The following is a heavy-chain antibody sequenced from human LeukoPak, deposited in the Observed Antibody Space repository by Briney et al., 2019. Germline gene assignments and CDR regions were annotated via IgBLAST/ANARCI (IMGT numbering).Heavy chain of an antibody. CDR3: ARVSIAARLLYGMDV. Sequence: PSETLSLTCAVYGGSFSGYYWSWIRQPPGKGLEWIGEINHSGSTNYNPSLKSRVTISVDTSKNQFSLKLSSVTAADTAVYYCARVSIAARLLYGMDVWGQGTTVTVSS. CDR2: INHSGST. CDR1: GGSFSGYY. J-gene: IGHJ6*02. V-gene: IGHV4-34*01. D-gene: IGHD6-6*01.